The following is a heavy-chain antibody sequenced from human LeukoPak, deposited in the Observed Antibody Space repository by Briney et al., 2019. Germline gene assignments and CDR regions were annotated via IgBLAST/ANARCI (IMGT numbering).Heavy chain of an antibody. CDR2: IYYSGST. Sequence: SETLSLTCTVSGGSISSYYWSWIRQPPGKGLEWIGYIYYSGSTNYNPSLKSRVTIPVDTSKNQFSLKLSSVTAADTAVYCCAREEQLASIDYWGQGTLVTVSS. J-gene: IGHJ4*02. CDR3: AREEQLASIDY. CDR1: GGSISSYY. D-gene: IGHD6-13*01. V-gene: IGHV4-59*01.